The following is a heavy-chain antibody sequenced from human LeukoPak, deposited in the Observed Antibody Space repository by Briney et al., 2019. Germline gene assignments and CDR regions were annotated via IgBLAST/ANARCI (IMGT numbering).Heavy chain of an antibody. Sequence: KTGGSLRLSCAASGFTFRDYAMTWFRQAPGKGLDWVSSISSSSNYVYNAASVQGRFTISRDNTKNSLYLQMSSLRAEDTAVYYCTRDFDWFRNQFDYWGQGTLVTVSS. CDR1: GFTFRDYA. CDR3: TRDFDWFRNQFDY. CDR2: ISSSSNYV. V-gene: IGHV3-21*01. D-gene: IGHD3-9*01. J-gene: IGHJ4*02.